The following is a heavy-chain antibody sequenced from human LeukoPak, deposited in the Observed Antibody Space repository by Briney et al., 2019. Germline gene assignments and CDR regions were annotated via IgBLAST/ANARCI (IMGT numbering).Heavy chain of an antibody. J-gene: IGHJ6*02. V-gene: IGHV3-74*01. Sequence: PGGSLRLSCAASGFTFSTYWMHWVRQAPGKGLVWVSRISSDGSITGYADSVKGRFTISRDNFKNTLHLQMNSLRAEDTAVYYCARAPHGGLYGMDVWGQGTTVTVSS. CDR3: ARAPHGGLYGMDV. CDR1: GFTFSTYW. CDR2: ISSDGSIT. D-gene: IGHD4-23*01.